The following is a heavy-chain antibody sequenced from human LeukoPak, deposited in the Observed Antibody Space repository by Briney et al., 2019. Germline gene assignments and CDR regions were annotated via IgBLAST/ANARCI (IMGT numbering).Heavy chain of an antibody. V-gene: IGHV5-51*01. J-gene: IGHJ5*02. Sequence: GESLKISCKGSGYSFTSYWIGWVRQMPGKGLEWMGIIYPGDSDTRYSPSFQGQVTIPADKSISTAYLQWSSLKASDTAMYYCARRLGYSYDLNWFDPWGQGTLVTVSS. CDR2: IYPGDSDT. CDR1: GYSFTSYW. D-gene: IGHD5-18*01. CDR3: ARRLGYSYDLNWFDP.